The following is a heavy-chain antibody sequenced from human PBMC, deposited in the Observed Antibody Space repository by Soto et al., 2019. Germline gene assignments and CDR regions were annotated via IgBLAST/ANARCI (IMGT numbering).Heavy chain of an antibody. Sequence: QVQLVQSGAEVTKPGSSVTVSCTASGDTFSRFTLSWVRQAPGQGLEWMGRIIPMLGMSNSALKFQGRVMVTANKFPNTVCMHLIRLRSDDTAVYGCAIGYGSGGGHFDAWGQGTLVTVSS. CDR3: AIGYGSGGGHFDA. J-gene: IGHJ4*02. D-gene: IGHD3-10*01. CDR1: GDTFSRFT. CDR2: IIPMLGMS. V-gene: IGHV1-69*02.